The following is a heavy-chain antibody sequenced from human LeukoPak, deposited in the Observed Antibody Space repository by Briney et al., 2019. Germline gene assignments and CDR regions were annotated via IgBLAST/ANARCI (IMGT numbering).Heavy chain of an antibody. CDR2: ISAYNGHT. CDR1: GYTFTSYA. Sequence: ASVKVSCKASGYTFTSYAMNWVRQAPGQGLEWMGWISAYNGHTNYALKVQGRVTMTTDTSTSTVYMELRSLRSDDTAVYYCARGLDIVVVVAVKWAWFDPWGQGTLVTVSS. D-gene: IGHD2-15*01. V-gene: IGHV1-18*01. J-gene: IGHJ5*02. CDR3: ARGLDIVVVVAVKWAWFDP.